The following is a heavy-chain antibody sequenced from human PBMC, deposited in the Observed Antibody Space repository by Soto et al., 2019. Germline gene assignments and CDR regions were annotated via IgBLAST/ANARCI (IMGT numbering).Heavy chain of an antibody. D-gene: IGHD2-2*01. CDR2: ISAYNGNT. CDR3: ARDPRYCSSTSCSGRAFAI. Sequence: ASVKVSCKASGYTFTSYGISWVRQAPGQGLEWMGWISAYNGNTNYAQKLQGRVTMTTDTSTSTAYMELRSLRSDDTAVYYCARDPRYCSSTSCSGRAFAIWGQGTMVTVSS. CDR1: GYTFTSYG. J-gene: IGHJ3*02. V-gene: IGHV1-18*01.